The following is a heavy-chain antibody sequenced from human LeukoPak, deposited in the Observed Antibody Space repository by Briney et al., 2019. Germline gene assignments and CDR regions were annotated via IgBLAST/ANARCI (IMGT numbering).Heavy chain of an antibody. CDR2: ISPNSGGT. D-gene: IGHD3-22*01. J-gene: IGHJ5*02. Sequence: ASVKVSCKASGYTFTGYYMHWVRQAPGQGLEWMGWISPNSGGTNYAQKFQGRVTMTRDTSISTAYMELSRLRSDDTAVYYCARDGDSSGYYYVGWFDPWGQGTLVTVSS. CDR3: ARDGDSSGYYYVGWFDP. V-gene: IGHV1-2*02. CDR1: GYTFTGYY.